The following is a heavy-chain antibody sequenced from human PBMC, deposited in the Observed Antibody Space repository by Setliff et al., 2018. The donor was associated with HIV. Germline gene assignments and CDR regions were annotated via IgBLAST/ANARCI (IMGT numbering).Heavy chain of an antibody. CDR3: ARGWATGADSSPLDV. J-gene: IGHJ6*04. D-gene: IGHD6-6*01. Sequence: GASVKVSCKASGYTFNAYYMHWVRQAPGQGLEWMGRINPNSGGTNYGQKFQGRVTMTRDTSISTAYLEVNRLRSDDTAVYYCARGWATGADSSPLDVWDEGTTVTVSS. CDR2: INPNSGGT. V-gene: IGHV1-2*06. CDR1: GYTFNAYY.